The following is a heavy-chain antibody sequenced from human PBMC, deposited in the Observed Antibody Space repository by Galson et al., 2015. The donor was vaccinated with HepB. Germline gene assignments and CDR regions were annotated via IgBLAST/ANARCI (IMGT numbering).Heavy chain of an antibody. CDR3: ARVIGGDYSAPAY. D-gene: IGHD4-17*01. CDR1: GYTFXGYF. J-gene: IGHJ4*02. CDR2: INPNSGGT. Sequence: SVKVSXXXSGYTFXGYFIHWVRQAPGHGLEWMGRINPNSGGTNYAQKFQGRVTMTRDTSINTAYMEVIRLRSDDTAMYYCARVIGGDYSAPAYWGQGTLVTVSS. V-gene: IGHV1-2*06.